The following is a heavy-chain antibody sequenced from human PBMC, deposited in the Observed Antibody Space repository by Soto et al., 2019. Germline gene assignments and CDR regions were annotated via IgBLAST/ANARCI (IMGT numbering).Heavy chain of an antibody. CDR1: GGSFSGYY. J-gene: IGHJ6*02. Sequence: SETLSLTCAVYGGSFSGYYWGWIRQPPGKGLEWIGEINHSGSTNYNPSLKSRVTISVDTSKNQFSLKLSSVTAADTAVYYCARGGVTMVRGSFRRYYGMDVWGQGTTVTVS. V-gene: IGHV4-34*01. CDR2: INHSGST. D-gene: IGHD3-10*01. CDR3: ARGGVTMVRGSFRRYYGMDV.